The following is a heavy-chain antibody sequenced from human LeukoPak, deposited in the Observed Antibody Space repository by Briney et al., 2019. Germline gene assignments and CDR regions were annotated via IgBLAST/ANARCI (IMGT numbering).Heavy chain of an antibody. J-gene: IGHJ4*02. CDR2: ISWNSHTI. CDR1: GFTFDDYA. V-gene: IGHV3-9*01. CDR3: ARASYGDFLDY. D-gene: IGHD4-17*01. Sequence: GGSLRLSCAASGFTFDDYAMHWIRQAPGKGLEWVSGISWNSHTIGYADSVKGRFTISRDNAKNSLYLQMNSLRAEDTAVYYCARASYGDFLDYWGQGALVTVSS.